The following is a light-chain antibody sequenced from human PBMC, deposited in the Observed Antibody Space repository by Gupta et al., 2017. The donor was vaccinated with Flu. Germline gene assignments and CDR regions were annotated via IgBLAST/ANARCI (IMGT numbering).Light chain of an antibody. CDR1: QSVSSTY. CDR2: GAS. J-gene: IGKJ2*01. CDR3: QLYGSSPPMYT. Sequence: DIVLTQSPGTLSLSPGERATLSCRASQSVSSTYLAWYQHKPGQAPRLLIYGASSRATGFPGRFSGSGSGTDFTLTISRLEPEDFAVYYCQLYGSSPPMYTFGQGTKLEIK. V-gene: IGKV3-20*01.